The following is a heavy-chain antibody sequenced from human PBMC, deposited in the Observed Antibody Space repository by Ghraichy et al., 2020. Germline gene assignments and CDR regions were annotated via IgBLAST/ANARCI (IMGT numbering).Heavy chain of an antibody. CDR2: VSGSGVTT. J-gene: IGHJ6*02. D-gene: IGHD2-2*01. CDR1: GFMFSGYA. CDR3: AKGWGSSTNYKSSNFYYYGMDV. V-gene: IGHV3-23*01. Sequence: GESLNISCAASGFMFSGYAMSWVRQAPGKGLEWIAGVSGSGVTTIYADSLKGRFTISRDNSKNTLYLQMSSLRAEDTAVYYCAKGWGSSTNYKSSNFYYYGMDVRGQGTTVTVSS.